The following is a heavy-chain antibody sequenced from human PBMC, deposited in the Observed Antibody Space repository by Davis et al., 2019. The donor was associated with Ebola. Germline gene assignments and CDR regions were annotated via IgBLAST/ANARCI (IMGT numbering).Heavy chain of an antibody. J-gene: IGHJ5*02. CDR2: INHSGST. CDR1: GGSFSGYY. V-gene: IGHV4-34*01. D-gene: IGHD6-13*01. Sequence: SETLSLTCAVYGGSFSGYYWSWIRQPPGKGLEWIGEINHSGSTNYNPSLKSRVTISVDTSKNQFSLKLSSVTAADTAVYYCARLYFSSSWYSNWFDPWGQGTLVTVSS. CDR3: ARLYFSSSWYSNWFDP.